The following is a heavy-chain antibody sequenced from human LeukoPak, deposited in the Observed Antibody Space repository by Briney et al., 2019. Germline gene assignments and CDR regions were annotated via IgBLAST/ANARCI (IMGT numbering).Heavy chain of an antibody. V-gene: IGHV1-2*02. CDR2: INPNSGGT. CDR3: ARVIFCVGAFSLRNWFDT. D-gene: IGHD1-26*01. Sequence: ASVKVSCKASGYTFTGYYIHWVRQAPGQGLEWMGRINPNSGGTNSAQKFQGRVTMTRDTSTGTAYMELSRLRSDDTAVYYCARVIFCVGAFSLRNWFDTWGQGPRVTVSS. CDR1: GYTFTGYY. J-gene: IGHJ5*02.